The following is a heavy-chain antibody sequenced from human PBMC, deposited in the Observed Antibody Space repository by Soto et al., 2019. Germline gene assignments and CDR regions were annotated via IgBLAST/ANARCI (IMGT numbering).Heavy chain of an antibody. CDR3: AADWPEPWRFDY. J-gene: IGHJ4*02. CDR1: GFTFTSSA. D-gene: IGHD1-1*01. V-gene: IGHV1-58*02. CDR2: IVVGSGNT. Sequence: QMQLVQSGPEVKKPGTSVKVACKASGFTFTSSARQWVRQARGQRLEWIGWIVVGSGNTNYAQKFQERVTITRYMSTSTAYMELSSLRSEDTAVYYCAADWPEPWRFDYWGQGTLVTVSS.